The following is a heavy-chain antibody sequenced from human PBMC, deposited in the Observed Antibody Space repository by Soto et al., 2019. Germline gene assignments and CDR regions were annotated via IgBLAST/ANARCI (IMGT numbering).Heavy chain of an antibody. CDR1: GGSVSSGSYY. Sequence: SETLSLTCTVSGGSVSSGSYYWSWIRQPPGKGLEWIGYIYYSGSTNYNPSLKSRVTISVDTSKNQFSLKLSSVTAADTAVYYCARTVVAAKGSWFDPWGQGTLVTVSS. D-gene: IGHD2-15*01. J-gene: IGHJ5*02. CDR3: ARTVVAAKGSWFDP. V-gene: IGHV4-61*01. CDR2: IYYSGST.